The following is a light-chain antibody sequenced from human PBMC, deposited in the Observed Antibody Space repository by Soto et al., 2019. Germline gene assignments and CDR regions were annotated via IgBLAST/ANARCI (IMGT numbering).Light chain of an antibody. J-gene: IGKJ4*01. CDR1: QSVLSSSNNKDY. V-gene: IGKV4-1*01. CDR3: QKYNSVPLT. CDR2: WAS. Sequence: DFLMTQSPDSLAVSLGERATINGKSSQSVLSSSNNKDYLAWFQQKSGQPPKLLISWASTRESGVPSRFSGSGSGTDFTLTISRLQPEDVATYYCQKYNSVPLTFGGGTKVDIK.